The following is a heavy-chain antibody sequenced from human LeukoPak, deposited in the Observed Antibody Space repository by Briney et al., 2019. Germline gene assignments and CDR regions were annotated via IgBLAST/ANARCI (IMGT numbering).Heavy chain of an antibody. CDR2: VYYSGST. J-gene: IGHJ6*02. CDR1: GGSVSSYF. V-gene: IGHV4-59*08. Sequence: PSETLSLTCTVSGGSVSSYFWSWIRQPPGKGLEWIGYVYYSGSTNSNPSLKSRVTISVDTSKTHFSLRLSSVTAADTAVYYCARHLGPGWHAMDVWGQGTTVTVSS. CDR3: ARHLGPGWHAMDV. D-gene: IGHD2-15*01.